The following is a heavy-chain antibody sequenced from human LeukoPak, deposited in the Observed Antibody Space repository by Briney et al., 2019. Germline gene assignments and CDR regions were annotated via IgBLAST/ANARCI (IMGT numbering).Heavy chain of an antibody. Sequence: AASVKVSCKASGYTFTGYYMHWVRQAPGKGLEWVGWISAYNGNTNYAHTLKGRVTMTTDTSTSTPYMELRSLRSDDTAVYYCARDREESSIWYGARGHNNWFDPGGQGTLVTVSS. CDR1: GYTFTGYY. J-gene: IGHJ5*02. CDR2: ISAYNGNT. D-gene: IGHD6-13*01. V-gene: IGHV1-18*04. CDR3: ARDREESSIWYGARGHNNWFDP.